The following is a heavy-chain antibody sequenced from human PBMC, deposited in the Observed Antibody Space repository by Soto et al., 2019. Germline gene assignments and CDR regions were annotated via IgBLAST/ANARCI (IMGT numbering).Heavy chain of an antibody. V-gene: IGHV4-59*01. CDR2: IYYSGST. J-gene: IGHJ6*03. CDR1: GGSISSYY. D-gene: IGHD3-10*01. CDR3: ASAGAYYYYYYMDV. Sequence: SETLSLTCTVSGGSISSYYWSWIRQPPGKGLEWIGYIYYSGSTNYNPSLKSRVTISVDTSKNQFSLKLSSVTAADTAVYYCASAGAYYYYYYMDVWGKGTTVTGSS.